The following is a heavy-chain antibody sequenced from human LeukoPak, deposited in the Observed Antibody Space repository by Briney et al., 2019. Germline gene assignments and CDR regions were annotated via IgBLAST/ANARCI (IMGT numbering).Heavy chain of an antibody. Sequence: PGGSLRLSCAASGFNFSTYTMNWVRQAPGKGLEWISSISSTRSYIYYADSVKGRFTTSRDNAKNSLSLQMNSLRAEDMAVYYCATKGSYPGYHFDFWGQGTLVTVSS. J-gene: IGHJ4*02. D-gene: IGHD3-16*02. CDR1: GFNFSTYT. V-gene: IGHV3-21*01. CDR3: ATKGSYPGYHFDF. CDR2: ISSTRSYI.